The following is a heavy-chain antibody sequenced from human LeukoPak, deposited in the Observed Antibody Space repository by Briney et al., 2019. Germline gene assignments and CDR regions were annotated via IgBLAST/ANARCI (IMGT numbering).Heavy chain of an antibody. V-gene: IGHV3-7*04. CDR3: ARMSLDAFDI. CDR2: IKQDGSEK. Sequence: GGSLRLSCVASGFTFSSYRMTWVRQAPGKGLEWVANIKQDGSEKYYVDSVKGRFTISRDNVKNSLYLQMNSMRAEDTAVYHCARMSLDAFDIWGQGTMVTVSS. J-gene: IGHJ3*02. CDR1: GFTFSSYR.